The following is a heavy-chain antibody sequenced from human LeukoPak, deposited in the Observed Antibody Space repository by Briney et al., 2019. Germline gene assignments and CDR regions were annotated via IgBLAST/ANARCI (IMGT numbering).Heavy chain of an antibody. V-gene: IGHV4-30-4*01. CDR1: GVSISSGDYY. Sequence: SETVPLTCTVSGVSISSGDYYWSWIRQPPGKGLEWIGYIYSSGSTYYNPSLESRVTMSLDTSNNQFSLKLSSETAADTAVYYCAREGVQLWLRYFDYWGQGTLVTVSS. CDR3: AREGVQLWLRYFDY. D-gene: IGHD5-18*01. CDR2: IYSSGST. J-gene: IGHJ4*02.